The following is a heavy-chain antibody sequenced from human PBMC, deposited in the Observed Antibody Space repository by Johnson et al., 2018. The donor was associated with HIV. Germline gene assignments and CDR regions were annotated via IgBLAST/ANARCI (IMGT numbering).Heavy chain of an antibody. CDR1: GFTFSSYA. D-gene: IGHD1-26*01. V-gene: IGHV3-30-3*01. J-gene: IGHJ3*02. Sequence: QVQLVESGGGVVQPGRSLRLSCAASGFTFSSYAMHWVRQAPGKGLEWVAVISYDGSNKYYADSVKGRFHISRDNSKNTLYLQMNSLRAEDTAVYYCARQYRNSGSNRDAFDIWGQGTMVTVSS. CDR3: ARQYRNSGSNRDAFDI. CDR2: ISYDGSNK.